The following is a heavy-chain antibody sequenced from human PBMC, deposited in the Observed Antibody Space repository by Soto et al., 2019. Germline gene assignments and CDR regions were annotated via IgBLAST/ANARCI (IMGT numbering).Heavy chain of an antibody. CDR1: GFTFSSYS. V-gene: IGHV3-21*01. CDR3: ARDVAGTLYYYYYGMDV. CDR2: ISSSSSYI. J-gene: IGHJ6*02. D-gene: IGHD6-19*01. Sequence: GGSLRLSCAASGFTFSSYSMNWVRQAPGKGLEWVSSISSSSSYIYYADSVKGRFTISRDNAKNSLYLQMNSLRAEDTAVYYCARDVAGTLYYYYYGMDVWGQGTTVTVSS.